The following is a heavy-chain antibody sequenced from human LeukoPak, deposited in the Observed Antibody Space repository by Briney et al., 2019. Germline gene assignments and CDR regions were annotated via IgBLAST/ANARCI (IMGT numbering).Heavy chain of an antibody. CDR2: ISSSGTYT. CDR3: TRDVATPGPFDI. CDR1: GFTFSSYS. J-gene: IGHJ3*02. Sequence: PGGSLRLSCAASGFTFSSYSMNWGRQAPGKGLEWVSSISSSGTYTYYADSVRGRFTISRDNAKNSLYLQMNSLRAEDTAIYYCTRDVATPGPFDIWGQGTMVTVSS. D-gene: IGHD5-12*01. V-gene: IGHV3-21*01.